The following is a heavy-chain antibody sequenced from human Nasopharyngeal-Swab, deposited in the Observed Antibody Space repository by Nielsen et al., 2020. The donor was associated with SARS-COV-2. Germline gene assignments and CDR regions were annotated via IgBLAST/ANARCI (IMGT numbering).Heavy chain of an antibody. CDR3: ARPLVAARPLSAHKSMDV. CDR1: GGPFSGYY. V-gene: IGHV4-34*01. J-gene: IGHJ6*03. Sequence: SETLSLTCAVYGGPFSGYYWSWIRQPPGKGLEWIGEINHSGSTNYNPSLKSRVTISVDTSKNQFSLKLSSVTAADTAVYYCARPLVAARPLSAHKSMDVWGKGTTVTVSS. CDR2: INHSGST. D-gene: IGHD6-6*01.